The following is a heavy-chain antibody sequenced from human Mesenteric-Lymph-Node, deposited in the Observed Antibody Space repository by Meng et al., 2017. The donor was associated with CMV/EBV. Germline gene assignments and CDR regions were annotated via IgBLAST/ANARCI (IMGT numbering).Heavy chain of an antibody. CDR1: FSLSTSGVG. J-gene: IGHJ4*02. D-gene: IGHD3-22*01. CDR3: AHSTYYDRSGYSNYFDY. Sequence: FSLSTSGVGVGGSRQPPGKALEWLALIYWDDDKRYSPSLKSRLTITKDTSKNQVVITMTNMDPVDTATYYCAHSTYYDRSGYSNYFDYWGQGTLVTVSS. V-gene: IGHV2-5*02. CDR2: IYWDDDK.